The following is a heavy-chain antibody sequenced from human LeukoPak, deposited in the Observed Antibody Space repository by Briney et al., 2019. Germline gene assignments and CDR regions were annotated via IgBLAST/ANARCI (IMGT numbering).Heavy chain of an antibody. CDR1: GFTFSSYG. CDR2: IKSKTDGGTT. J-gene: IGHJ6*03. Sequence: MAGGSLRLSCAASGFTFSSYGMNWVRQAPGKGLEWVGRIKSKTDGGTTDNAAPVKGRFTISRDDSKNTLFLQMNSLKTEDKAVYYCTRHKVAKVPSPKKNTPPFYYYYFHLDVRGKGTTVTVSS. CDR3: TRHKVAKVPSPKKNTPPFYYYYFHLDV. D-gene: IGHD5-12*01. V-gene: IGHV3-15*01.